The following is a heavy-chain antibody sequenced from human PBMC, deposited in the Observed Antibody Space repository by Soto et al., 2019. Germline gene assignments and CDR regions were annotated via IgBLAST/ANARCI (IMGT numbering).Heavy chain of an antibody. CDR2: ISGSGGST. CDR3: AKGGCSGGSCFSRHFDY. D-gene: IGHD2-15*01. J-gene: IGHJ4*02. V-gene: IGHV3-23*01. CDR1: GFTFSSYA. Sequence: GSLRLSCAASGFTFSSYAMSWVRQAPGKGLEWVSAISGSGGSTYYADSVKGRFTISRDNSKNTLYLQMNSLRAEDTAVYYCAKGGCSGGSCFSRHFDYWGQGTLVTVSS.